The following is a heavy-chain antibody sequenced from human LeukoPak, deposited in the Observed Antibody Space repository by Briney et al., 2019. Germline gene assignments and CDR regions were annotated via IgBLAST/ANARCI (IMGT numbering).Heavy chain of an antibody. Sequence: SETLSLTCAVYGGSFSGYYWSWIRQPPGKGLEWIGEINHSGSTNYNPSLKSRVTISVDTSKNRFSLKLSSVTAADTAVYYCARGRGSSWYRADYWGQGTLVTVSS. D-gene: IGHD6-13*01. J-gene: IGHJ4*02. CDR3: ARGRGSSWYRADY. V-gene: IGHV4-34*01. CDR1: GGSFSGYY. CDR2: INHSGST.